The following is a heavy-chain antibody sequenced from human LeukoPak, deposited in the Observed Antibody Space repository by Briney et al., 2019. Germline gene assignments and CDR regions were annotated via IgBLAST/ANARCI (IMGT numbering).Heavy chain of an antibody. J-gene: IGHJ6*02. CDR2: INPSGGST. Sequence: ASVKVSCKASGYTFTSYYMHWVRQAPGQGLEWMGIINPSGGSTSYAQKFQGRVTMTRDTSTSTVYMELSSLRSEDTAVYYCAREPAGGSSWPNCYYYYGMDVWGQGTTVTVSS. D-gene: IGHD6-13*01. CDR1: GYTFTSYY. CDR3: AREPAGGSSWPNCYYYYGMDV. V-gene: IGHV1-46*01.